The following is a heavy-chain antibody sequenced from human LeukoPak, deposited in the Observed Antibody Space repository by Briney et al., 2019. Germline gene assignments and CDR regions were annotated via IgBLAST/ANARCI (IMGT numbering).Heavy chain of an antibody. D-gene: IGHD1-26*01. CDR1: GYTFTGYY. Sequence: ASVKVSCKASGYTFTGYYMLWVRQAPGQGLEWMGRINPNTGGTNYAQKFQGRVTMTRDTSISTAYMELSSLICDDTAMYYCARDLGGIYGYWGQGTLVTVSS. J-gene: IGHJ4*02. V-gene: IGHV1-2*06. CDR3: ARDLGGIYGY. CDR2: INPNTGGT.